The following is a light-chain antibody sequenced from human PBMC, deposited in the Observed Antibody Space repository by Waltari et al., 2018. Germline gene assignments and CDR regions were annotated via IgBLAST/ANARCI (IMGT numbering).Light chain of an antibody. Sequence: QSALTQDPSASGSPGQSVTISCTGTSSAVGGSNSVAWYQQHPGKAPKPMIYEVSKRPSGVPDRFSGSKSGNTASLTVSGLQTEDEADYYCISYAGSNNYVFGTGTKVTVL. CDR1: SSAVGGSNS. J-gene: IGLJ1*01. CDR3: ISYAGSNNYV. CDR2: EVS. V-gene: IGLV2-8*01.